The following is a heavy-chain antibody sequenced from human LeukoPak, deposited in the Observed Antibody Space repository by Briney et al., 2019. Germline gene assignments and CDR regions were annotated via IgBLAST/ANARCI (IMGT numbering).Heavy chain of an antibody. CDR3: ASELPLRDFWSAYYTRPFDY. Sequence: GGSLRLSCAASGFTFSSYWMSWVRQAPGKGLEWVANIKQDGSEKYYVDSVKGRFTISRDNAKNLLYLQMNSLRAEDTAVYYCASELPLRDFWSAYYTRPFDYWGQGTLVTVSS. D-gene: IGHD3-3*01. CDR1: GFTFSSYW. V-gene: IGHV3-7*01. CDR2: IKQDGSEK. J-gene: IGHJ4*02.